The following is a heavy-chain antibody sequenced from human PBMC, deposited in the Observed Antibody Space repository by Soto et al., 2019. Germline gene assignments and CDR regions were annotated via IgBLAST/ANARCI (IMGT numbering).Heavy chain of an antibody. CDR2: IFYSGLT. Sequence: PSETLSLTCTVSGGSISSVDYYWSWIRQPPGKGLEWIGYIFYSGLTDYNPSLKSRVTVAVDTSKNQFSLKLTSVTAADTAVDYGARAYGGNCFDDWGQGTLVTVSS. J-gene: IGHJ4*02. V-gene: IGHV4-30-4*01. CDR1: GGSISSVDYY. D-gene: IGHD2-15*01. CDR3: ARAYGGNCFDD.